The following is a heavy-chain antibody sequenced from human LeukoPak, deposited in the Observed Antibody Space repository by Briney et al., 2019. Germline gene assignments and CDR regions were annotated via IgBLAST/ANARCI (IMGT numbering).Heavy chain of an antibody. CDR2: IRGGGGTT. Sequence: GGSLRLSCAASGFTFSSYAMSRVRQAPGKGLEWVSAIRGGGGTTYYADSGKGRFTISRDNSKNTLYLQMNSLRVEDTAVYYCAKLNSYTPFYGKDVWGQGTTVTVSS. CDR1: GFTFSSYA. CDR3: AKLNSYTPFYGKDV. J-gene: IGHJ6*02. V-gene: IGHV3-23*01. D-gene: IGHD4-23*01.